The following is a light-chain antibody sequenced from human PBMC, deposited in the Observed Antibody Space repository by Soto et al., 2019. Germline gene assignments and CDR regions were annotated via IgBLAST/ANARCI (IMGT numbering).Light chain of an antibody. CDR3: CSYAGSHVV. V-gene: IGLV2-11*01. J-gene: IGLJ2*01. CDR1: SSDVGRYNY. CDR2: DVS. Sequence: QSALTQPRSVSASPGQSVTISCTGTSSDVGRYNYVSWYQLHPGKAPKLIIYDVSERPSGVPDRFSGSKSGNTASLTISGLQAEDEADYFCCSYAGSHVVFGEGTKLTVL.